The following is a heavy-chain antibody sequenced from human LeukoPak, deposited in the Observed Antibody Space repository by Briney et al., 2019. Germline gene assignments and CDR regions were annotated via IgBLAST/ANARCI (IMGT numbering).Heavy chain of an antibody. V-gene: IGHV3-64D*06. CDR2: ISSNEYDT. CDR3: VKDLNGTWSFDY. CDR1: GFTFSAYF. D-gene: IGHD2-8*01. J-gene: IGHJ4*02. Sequence: GGSLRLSCSASGFTFSAYFMHWVRQAPGKGLEYVPSISSNEYDTYYADSVKGRFTISRDNSKNTLFLQMSSLRAEDTAVYYCVKDLNGTWSFDYWGQGTLVTVSS.